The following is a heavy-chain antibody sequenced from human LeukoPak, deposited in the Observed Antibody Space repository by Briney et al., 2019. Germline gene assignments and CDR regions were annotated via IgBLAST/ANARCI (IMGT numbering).Heavy chain of an antibody. D-gene: IGHD6-6*01. V-gene: IGHV1-69*05. Sequence: SVKVSCKASGGTFSSYAISWVRQAPGQGLEWMGGIIPIFGTANCAQKFQGRVTITTDESTSTAYMELSSLRSEDTAVYYCARSYSSSSHWFDPWGQGTLVTVSS. J-gene: IGHJ5*02. CDR1: GGTFSSYA. CDR3: ARSYSSSSHWFDP. CDR2: IIPIFGTA.